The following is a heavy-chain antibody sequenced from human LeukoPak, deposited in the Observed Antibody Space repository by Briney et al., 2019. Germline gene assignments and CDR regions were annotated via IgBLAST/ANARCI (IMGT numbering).Heavy chain of an antibody. V-gene: IGHV4-34*09. Sequence: PSETLSLTCAVYGGSFSGYYWSWIRQPPGKGLEWIGYIYYSGSTYYNPSLKSRVTISVDTSKNQFSLKLSSVTAADTAVYYCARDLRGKHDPWGQGTLVTVSS. J-gene: IGHJ5*02. CDR2: IYYSGST. CDR1: GGSFSGYY. CDR3: ARDLRGKHDP. D-gene: IGHD3-10*01.